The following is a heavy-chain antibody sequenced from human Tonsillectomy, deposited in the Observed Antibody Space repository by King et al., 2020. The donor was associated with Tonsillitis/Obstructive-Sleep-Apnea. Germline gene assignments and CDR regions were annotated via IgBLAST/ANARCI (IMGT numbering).Heavy chain of an antibody. J-gene: IGHJ4*02. V-gene: IGHV3-7*03. CDR3: ARSVRCRSCPQYYCDY. CDR1: GFPFNNYW. Sequence: VQLVESGGGLVQPGGSLRLSCAASGFPFNNYWMSWVRQAPGKGLEWVANIKKDGSETYYVDSVEGRFNISRDNVKNSLFLEMHSLRVEEPAVYYCARSVRCRSCPQYYCDYWGQGILVTVSS. CDR2: IKKDGSET. D-gene: IGHD6-13*01.